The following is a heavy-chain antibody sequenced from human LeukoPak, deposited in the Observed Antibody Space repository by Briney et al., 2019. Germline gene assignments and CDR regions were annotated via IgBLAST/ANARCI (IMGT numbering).Heavy chain of an antibody. J-gene: IGHJ5*02. D-gene: IGHD2-2*01. CDR1: GYTFTSYG. CDR2: ISAYSGNT. CDR3: ARYCSSTSCPGPFRYWFDP. Sequence: ASVKVSCKASGYTFTSYGISWVRQAPGQGLEWMGWISAYSGNTNYAQKLQGRVTMTTDTSTSTAYMELRSLRSDDTAVYYCARYCSSTSCPGPFRYWFDPWGQGTLVTVSS. V-gene: IGHV1-18*01.